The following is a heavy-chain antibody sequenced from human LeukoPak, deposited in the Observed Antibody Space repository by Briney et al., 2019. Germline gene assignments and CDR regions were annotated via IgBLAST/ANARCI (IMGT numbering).Heavy chain of an antibody. V-gene: IGHV4-59*08. J-gene: IGHJ3*02. Sequence: SETLSLTCTVSGGSISSYYWSWIRQPPGKGLEWIGYIYYSGSTNYNPSLKSRVTISVDTSKNQFSLKLSSVTAADTAVYYCARHEGPPPAYMVRGRAAFDIWGQGTMVTVSS. CDR3: ARHEGPPPAYMVRGRAAFDI. CDR2: IYYSGST. CDR1: GGSISSYY. D-gene: IGHD3-10*01.